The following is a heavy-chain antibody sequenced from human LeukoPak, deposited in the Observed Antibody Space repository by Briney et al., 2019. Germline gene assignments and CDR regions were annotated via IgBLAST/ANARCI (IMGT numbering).Heavy chain of an antibody. Sequence: ASVKVSCKASGYTFTGYYMHWVRQAPGQGLEWMGWINPNSGGTNYAQKFQGRVTMTRDTSISTAYMELSRLRSDDTAVYYCARDSSGYCSSTSCYIFGGFDPWGQGTLVTVSS. CDR3: ARDSSGYCSSTSCYIFGGFDP. CDR2: INPNSGGT. J-gene: IGHJ5*02. CDR1: GYTFTGYY. D-gene: IGHD2-2*02. V-gene: IGHV1-2*02.